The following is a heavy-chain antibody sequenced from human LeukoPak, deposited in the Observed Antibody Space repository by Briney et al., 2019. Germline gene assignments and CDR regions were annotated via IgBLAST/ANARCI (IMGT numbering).Heavy chain of an antibody. J-gene: IGHJ4*02. Sequence: GASVTVSFTSSGYSLSDLSIHWVREAPGEGLEWMGGFDSENNKMVYSQKFQGRVTMTEDTSADTAYMELTSLRSEDTAVYFCATDRVYRSSGRSWGFFDYWGQGTLVIVSS. V-gene: IGHV1-24*01. CDR3: ATDRVYRSSGRSWGFFDY. CDR2: FDSENNKM. D-gene: IGHD6-19*01. CDR1: GYSLSDLS.